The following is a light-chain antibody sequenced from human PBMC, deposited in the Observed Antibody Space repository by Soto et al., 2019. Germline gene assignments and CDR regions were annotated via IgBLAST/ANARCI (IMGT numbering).Light chain of an antibody. CDR3: QPYNNWPET. CDR2: DAS. J-gene: IGKJ2*01. Sequence: EIVMTQSPVTLSVSPGERATLSCRASQSVSRNLAWYQQRPGQPPRLLNADASPRATDIQARFSGIGSGTEFTLAISSVQSDGFALYHCQPYNNWPETFDQRTKLEI. V-gene: IGKV3-15*01. CDR1: QSVSRN.